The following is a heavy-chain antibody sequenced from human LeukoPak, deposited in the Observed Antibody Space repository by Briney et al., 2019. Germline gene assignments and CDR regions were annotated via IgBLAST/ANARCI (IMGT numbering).Heavy chain of an antibody. Sequence: NPSQTLSLTCTVSGGSISSGDYYWSWIRQPPGKGLEWIGYIYHSGSTYYNPSLKSRVTISVDRSKNQFSLKLSSVTAADTAVYYCARAHSSGWYYYFDYWGQGTLVTVSS. CDR1: GGSISSGDYY. D-gene: IGHD6-19*01. CDR3: ARAHSSGWYYYFDY. J-gene: IGHJ4*02. CDR2: IYHSGST. V-gene: IGHV4-30-2*01.